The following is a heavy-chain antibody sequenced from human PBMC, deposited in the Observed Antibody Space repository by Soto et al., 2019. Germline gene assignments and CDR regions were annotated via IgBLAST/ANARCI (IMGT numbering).Heavy chain of an antibody. V-gene: IGHV1-69*01. CDR2: IIPIFGTA. CDR3: AREDIVVVVAATDYFYGMDV. D-gene: IGHD2-15*01. Sequence: QVQLVQSGAEVKKPGSSVKVSCKASGGTFSSYAISWVRQAPGQGLEWMGGIIPIFGTANYAQKFQGRVTITADESTSTAYMELSRLRSEDTAVYYCAREDIVVVVAATDYFYGMDVWGQGTTVTVSS. CDR1: GGTFSSYA. J-gene: IGHJ6*02.